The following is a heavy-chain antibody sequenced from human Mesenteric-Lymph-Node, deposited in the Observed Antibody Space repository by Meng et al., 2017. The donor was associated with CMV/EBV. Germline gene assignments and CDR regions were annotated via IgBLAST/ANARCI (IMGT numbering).Heavy chain of an antibody. J-gene: IGHJ6*02. D-gene: IGHD4-11*01. CDR3: ARWGGVTSPSYSNYDYYYYGMDV. Sequence: GESLKISCAASGFTFSSYSMNWVRQAPGKGLEWVSSISSSSSYIYYADSVKGRFTISRDNAKNSLYLQMNSLRAKDTAVYYCARWGGVTSPSYSNYDYYYYGMDVWGQGTTVTVSS. CDR1: GFTFSSYS. CDR2: ISSSSSYI. V-gene: IGHV3-21*01.